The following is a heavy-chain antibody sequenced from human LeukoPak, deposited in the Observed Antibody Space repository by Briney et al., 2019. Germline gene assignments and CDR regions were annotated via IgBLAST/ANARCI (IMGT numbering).Heavy chain of an antibody. Sequence: GGSLRLSCAASGFTFSSYAMSWVRQAPGKGLEWVSSISSSSSYIYYADSVKGRFTISRDNAKNSLYLQMNSLRAEDTAVYYCARGCSTSCYADYWGQGTLVTVSS. CDR3: ARGCSTSCYADY. J-gene: IGHJ4*02. V-gene: IGHV3-21*01. CDR1: GFTFSSYA. D-gene: IGHD2-2*01. CDR2: ISSSSSYI.